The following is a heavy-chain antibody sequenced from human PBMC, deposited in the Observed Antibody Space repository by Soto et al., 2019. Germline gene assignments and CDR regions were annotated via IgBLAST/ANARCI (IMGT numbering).Heavy chain of an antibody. CDR3: ATSIDRAYYDFWSGYYYPTPWFDP. V-gene: IGHV4-39*01. J-gene: IGHJ5*02. CDR1: GGSISSSSYY. Sequence: SETLSLTCTVSGGSISSSSYYWGWIRQPPGKGLEWIGSIYYSGSTYYNPSLKSRVTISVDTSKNQFSLKLSSVTAADTAVYYCATSIDRAYYDFWSGYYYPTPWFDPRGQGTLVTVSS. D-gene: IGHD3-3*01. CDR2: IYYSGST.